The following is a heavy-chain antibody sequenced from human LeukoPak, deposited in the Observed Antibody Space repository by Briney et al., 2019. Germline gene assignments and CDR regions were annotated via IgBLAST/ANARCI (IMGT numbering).Heavy chain of an antibody. V-gene: IGHV4-59*08. D-gene: IGHD3-22*01. CDR3: ARHYDSSAYWYYFDY. CDR1: GGSISSYY. Sequence: SETLSLTCTVSGGSISSYYWSWIRQPPGKGLEWIGYIYYSGSTNYNPSLTSRVTISVDTSKNQFSLKLSSVTAADTAAYYCARHYDSSAYWYYFDYWGQGTLVTVSS. J-gene: IGHJ4*02. CDR2: IYYSGST.